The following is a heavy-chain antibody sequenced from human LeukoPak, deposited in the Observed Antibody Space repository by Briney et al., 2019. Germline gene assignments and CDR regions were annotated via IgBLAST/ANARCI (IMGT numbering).Heavy chain of an antibody. CDR1: GFTVSRHG. V-gene: IGHV3-33*01. CDR3: ARDCRLNCARQPGFDS. CDR2: IWYDGSNT. Sequence: GGSLRLSCAASGFTVSRHGMNWVRQAQGKELEWVAVIWYDGSNTYYVDSVRGRFTISRDNSKNTLYLQMNSLRVEDTAVYYCARDCRLNCARQPGFDSWGQGTLVTVSS. J-gene: IGHJ5*01. D-gene: IGHD1-1*01.